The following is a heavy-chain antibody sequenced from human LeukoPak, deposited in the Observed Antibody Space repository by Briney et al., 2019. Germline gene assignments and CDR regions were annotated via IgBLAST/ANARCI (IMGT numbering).Heavy chain of an antibody. D-gene: IGHD6-13*01. CDR3: ASAAGAFDM. CDR1: GFAFSSYG. V-gene: IGHV3-33*01. CDR2: IWSDSSHK. J-gene: IGHJ3*02. Sequence: PGGSLRLSCAASGFAFSSYGMHWIRQAPGKGLEWVAVIWSDSSHKYYLDSMKGRCTISRDNSKNMVYLQMNSLRVEDTAVYYCASAAGAFDMWGQGTLVTVSS.